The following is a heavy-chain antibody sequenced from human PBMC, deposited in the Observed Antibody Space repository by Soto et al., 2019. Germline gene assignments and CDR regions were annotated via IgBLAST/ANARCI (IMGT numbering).Heavy chain of an antibody. CDR3: AAAAVPATAFFDY. D-gene: IGHD2-2*01. CDR1: GFTFTSSA. J-gene: IGHJ4*02. V-gene: IGHV1-58*01. CDR2: IVVGSGNT. Sequence: SVKVSCKASGFTFTSSAVQWVRQARGQRLEWIGWIVVGSGNTNYAQKFQERVTITRDMSTSTAYMELSSLRSEDTAVYYCAAAAVPATAFFDYWGQGTLVTVSS.